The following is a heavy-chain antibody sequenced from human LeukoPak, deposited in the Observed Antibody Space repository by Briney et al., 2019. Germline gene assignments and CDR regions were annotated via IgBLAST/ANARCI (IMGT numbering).Heavy chain of an antibody. V-gene: IGHV4-59*11. D-gene: IGHD6-19*01. J-gene: IGHJ4*02. CDR2: VYKSGST. CDR1: GDSISSHY. CDR3: ARLPAYTSGWFPFGF. Sequence: SETLSLTCTVYGDSISSHYWTWIRLPPGKGLEWIGYVYKSGSTNYDPSLKSRVTISVDSSKNQFSLKLTSVTAADTAVYYCARLPAYTSGWFPFGFWGQGILVTVSS.